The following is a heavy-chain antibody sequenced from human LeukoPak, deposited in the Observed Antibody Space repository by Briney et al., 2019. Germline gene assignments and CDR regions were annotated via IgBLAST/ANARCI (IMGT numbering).Heavy chain of an antibody. D-gene: IGHD6-13*01. CDR1: GFTFSSTG. CDR3: ARTYSSSWYGAFDI. Sequence: GGSLRLSCAASGFTFSSTGMHWVRQAPGKGLVWVAFIRNDASNKYYADSVKGRFTISRDNSENTLYLQMNSLRIEDTAVYYCARTYSSSWYGAFDIWGQGTMVTVSS. CDR2: IRNDASNK. V-gene: IGHV3-30*02. J-gene: IGHJ3*02.